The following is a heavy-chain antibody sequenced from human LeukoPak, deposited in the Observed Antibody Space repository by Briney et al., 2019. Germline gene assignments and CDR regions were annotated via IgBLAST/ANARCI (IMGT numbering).Heavy chain of an antibody. CDR1: GYTFTSYG. CDR3: ARDPPRIVVVVAATNYYGMDV. D-gene: IGHD2-15*01. V-gene: IGHV1-18*01. J-gene: IGHJ6*02. CDR2: ISAYNGNT. Sequence: GASVKVSCKASGYTFTSYGISWVRQAPGQGLEWMGSISAYNGNTNYAQKLQGRVTMTTDTSTSTAYMELRSLRSDDTAVYYCARDPPRIVVVVAATNYYGMDVWGQGTTVTVSS.